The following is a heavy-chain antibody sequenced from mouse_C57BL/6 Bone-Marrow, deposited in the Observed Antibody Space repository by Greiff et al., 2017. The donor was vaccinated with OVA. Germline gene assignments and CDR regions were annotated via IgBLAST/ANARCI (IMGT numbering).Heavy chain of an antibody. CDR3: ARSKVDSSGYVYYYAMDY. Sequence: QVQLQQSGAELVRPGTSVKMSCKASGYTFTNYWIGWAKQRPGHGLEWIGDIYPGGGYTNYNEKFKGKATLTAAKSSSTAYMQFSSLTSEDSAIYYCARSKVDSSGYVYYYAMDYWGQGTSVTVSS. D-gene: IGHD3-2*02. V-gene: IGHV1-63*01. CDR2: IYPGGGYT. CDR1: GYTFTNYW. J-gene: IGHJ4*01.